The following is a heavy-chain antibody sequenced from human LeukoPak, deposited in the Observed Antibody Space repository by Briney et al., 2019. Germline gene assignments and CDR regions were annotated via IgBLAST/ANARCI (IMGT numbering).Heavy chain of an antibody. D-gene: IGHD2-15*01. J-gene: IGHJ5*02. V-gene: IGHV3-30*04. CDR3: ARSPEYCSGGSCS. Sequence: PGGSLRLSCAASGFTFSSYAMHWVRQAPGKGLGWVAVMPSDGSNKYYADSVKGRFTISRDNSKNTLYLQMNSLRAEDTAVYYCARSPEYCSGGSCSWGQGTLVTVSS. CDR1: GFTFSSYA. CDR2: MPSDGSNK.